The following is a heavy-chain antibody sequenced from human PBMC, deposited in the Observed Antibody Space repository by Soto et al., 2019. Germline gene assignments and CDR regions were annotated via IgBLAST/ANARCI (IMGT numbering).Heavy chain of an antibody. CDR1: GFTLSGYA. V-gene: IGHV3-64*01. J-gene: IGHJ6*03. CDR3: ARRARPDFYYMDV. Sequence: EVQLAESGGGLAQPGGSLRLSCAASGFTLSGYAMDWVRQAPGKGLEYVSGISSNGVGTYYANSVQGRFTISRDNSKNTVHLQMGSLIPEDMAVYYCARRARPDFYYMDVWGKGTTVTVS. CDR2: ISSNGVGT. D-gene: IGHD6-6*01.